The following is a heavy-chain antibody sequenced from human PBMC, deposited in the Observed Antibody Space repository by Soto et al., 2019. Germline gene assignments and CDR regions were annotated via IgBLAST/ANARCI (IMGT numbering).Heavy chain of an antibody. CDR2: IYYSGST. V-gene: IGHV4-59*08. D-gene: IGHD6-6*01. CDR1: GGSISSYY. CDR3: ARLKQLGPFDYYYYYMDV. J-gene: IGHJ6*03. Sequence: LETLSLTCTFSGGSISSYYLSWIRQPPGKGLEWIGYIYYSGSTNYNPSLKSRVTISVDTSKNQFSLKLSSVTAADTAVYYCARLKQLGPFDYYYYYMDVWGKGTTVTVSS.